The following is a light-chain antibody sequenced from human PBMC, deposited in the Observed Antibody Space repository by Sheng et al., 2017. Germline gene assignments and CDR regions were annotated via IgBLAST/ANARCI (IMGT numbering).Light chain of an antibody. CDR2: GAS. Sequence: EIVMTQSPATLSLSPGERATLSCRASQSVSSNVAWYQQKPGLAPRLLIYGASTRATGIPARFSGSGSGTEFTLTISSLQSEDFAVYYCQQRSSWPLAFGGGTKVEIK. J-gene: IGKJ4*01. CDR1: QSVSSN. V-gene: IGKV3-15*01. CDR3: QQRSSWPLA.